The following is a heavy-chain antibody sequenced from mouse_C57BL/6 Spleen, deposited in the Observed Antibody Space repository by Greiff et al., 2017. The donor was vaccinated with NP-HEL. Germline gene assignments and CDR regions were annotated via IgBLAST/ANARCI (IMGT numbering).Heavy chain of an antibody. Sequence: QVQLQQPGAELVKPGASVKLSCKASGYTFTSYWMHWVKQRPGQGLEWIGMIHPNSGSTNYNEKFKSKATLTVDKSSSTAYMQLSSLTSEDSAVYYCARSLYYGTLYAMDYWGQGTSVTVSS. D-gene: IGHD2-1*01. J-gene: IGHJ4*01. CDR1: GYTFTSYW. V-gene: IGHV1-64*01. CDR2: IHPNSGST. CDR3: ARSLYYGTLYAMDY.